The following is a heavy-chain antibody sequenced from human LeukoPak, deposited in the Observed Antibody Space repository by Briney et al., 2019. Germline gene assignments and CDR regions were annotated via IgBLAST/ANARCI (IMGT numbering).Heavy chain of an antibody. CDR1: GFTFSSYG. D-gene: IGHD3-10*01. V-gene: IGHV3-30*18. CDR2: ISYDGSNK. CDR3: AKDRRGYYGSGSYYKGYYYYGMDV. Sequence: GGSLRLSCAASGFTFSSYGMHWVRQAPGKGLEWVAVISYDGSNKYYADSVKGRFTTSRDNSKNTLYLQMNSLRAEDTAVYYCAKDRRGYYGSGSYYKGYYYYGMDVWGKGTTVTVSS. J-gene: IGHJ6*04.